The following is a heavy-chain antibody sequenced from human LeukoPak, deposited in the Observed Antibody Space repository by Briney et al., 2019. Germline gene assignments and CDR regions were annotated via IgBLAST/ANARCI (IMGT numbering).Heavy chain of an antibody. V-gene: IGHV4-30-4*01. Sequence: KAWHCLSPTRTVAAGSIGRGDYYWGWIRQPPGKGLEWIGSIYYSGSTYYNPSVKSRVTISVDTSKNQFSLKLSAVTAADTAVYYCARGTTDWFDPWGQGTLVTVSS. D-gene: IGHD1-7*01. CDR3: ARGTTDWFDP. J-gene: IGHJ5*02. CDR2: IYYSGST. CDR1: AGSIGRGDYY.